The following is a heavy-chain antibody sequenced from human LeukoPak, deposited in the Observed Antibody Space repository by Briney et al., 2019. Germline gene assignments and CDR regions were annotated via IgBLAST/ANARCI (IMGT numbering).Heavy chain of an antibody. J-gene: IGHJ4*02. D-gene: IGHD6-13*01. CDR3: ARRSWYGEFGY. V-gene: IGHV4-34*01. Sequence: SETLSLTCAVYGGSFSGYYWSWIRHPPGKGLERIGEINHSGSTNYNPSLKSRVTISVDTSKNQFSLKLSSVTAADTAVYYCARRSWYGEFGYWGQGTLVTVSS. CDR2: INHSGST. CDR1: GGSFSGYY.